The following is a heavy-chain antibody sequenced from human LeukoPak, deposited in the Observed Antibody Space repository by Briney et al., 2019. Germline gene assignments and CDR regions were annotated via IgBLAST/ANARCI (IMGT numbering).Heavy chain of an antibody. V-gene: IGHV1-69*01. CDR3: ARGSGSLSRGIYY. CDR2: IIPIFGTA. D-gene: IGHD1-26*01. J-gene: IGHJ4*02. CDR1: GGTFSSYA. Sequence: GSSVKDSCKACGGTFSSYAISWVRQAPRRGLEWMGGIIPIFGTANYAQEFQGRVTITADESTSTAYMELSSLRSEDTAVYYWARGSGSLSRGIYYWGQGDLVTVSS.